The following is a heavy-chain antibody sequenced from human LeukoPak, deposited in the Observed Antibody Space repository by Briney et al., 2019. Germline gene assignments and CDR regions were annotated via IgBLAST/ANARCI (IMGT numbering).Heavy chain of an antibody. D-gene: IGHD3-9*01. CDR2: VNPNSGNT. CDR3: ARGTRGDILTGYSLGY. CDR1: GYPFPSYD. Sequence: ASGKGSFKASGYPFPSYDNNLVRPATGQGLGWMGWVNPNSGNTGYAQKFQGRVTMTRNTSISIAYMEVSSLRSEDTAVYYCARGTRGDILTGYSLGYWGQGTLVTVSS. J-gene: IGHJ4*02. V-gene: IGHV1-8*01.